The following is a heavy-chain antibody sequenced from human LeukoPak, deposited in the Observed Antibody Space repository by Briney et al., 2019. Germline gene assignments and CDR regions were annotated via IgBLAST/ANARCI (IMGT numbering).Heavy chain of an antibody. V-gene: IGHV1-2*02. Sequence: ASVKVSCKASGYTFTDYYIHWVRQAPGQGLEWMGWINPNSGGTKYAQQFQGRVTMTRDTSISTPYMELSRLTSDDTAAYYCARGRGARYYDSSGLYYFDYWGQGTLVTVSS. CDR2: INPNSGGT. D-gene: IGHD3-22*01. CDR1: GYTFTDYY. CDR3: ARGRGARYYDSSGLYYFDY. J-gene: IGHJ4*02.